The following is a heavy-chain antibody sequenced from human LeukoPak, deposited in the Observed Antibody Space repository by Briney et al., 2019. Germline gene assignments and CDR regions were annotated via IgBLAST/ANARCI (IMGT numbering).Heavy chain of an antibody. Sequence: GGSLRLSCVASGFTFGKYWISWVRQAPGKGLEWVANIKLDGSEKNYVDSVKGRFTISRDNTKNSLYLQMNSLRAEDTAVFYCARDQYDTWSRRGNFDSWGQGTLVIVSS. CDR1: GFTFGKYW. CDR3: ARDQYDTWSRRGNFDS. V-gene: IGHV3-7*03. J-gene: IGHJ4*02. D-gene: IGHD3/OR15-3a*01. CDR2: IKLDGSEK.